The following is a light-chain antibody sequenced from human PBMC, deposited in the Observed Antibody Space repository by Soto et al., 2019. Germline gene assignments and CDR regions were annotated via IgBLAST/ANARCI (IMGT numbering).Light chain of an antibody. V-gene: IGKV1-8*01. CDR2: AAY. CDR1: QGISSY. Sequence: AIRMTQSPSSLSASTGGRVTITCRASQGISSYLAWYQQKPGKAPKLLIYAAYNLQSGVPSRFSGSRSGTDFTHTISCLQSEDFATYYCQQYYSYPRTFGQGTKVDIK. J-gene: IGKJ1*01. CDR3: QQYYSYPRT.